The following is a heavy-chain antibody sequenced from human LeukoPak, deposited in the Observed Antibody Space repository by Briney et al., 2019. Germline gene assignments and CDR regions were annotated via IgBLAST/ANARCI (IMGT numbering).Heavy chain of an antibody. CDR2: VDPEDGET. Sequence: ATVTLSCKVSGYTFTDYYMHWVRQAPAKGLEWMGLVDPEDGETIYAEKFQGRVTITADTSTDTAYMELSSLRSEDTAVYYCAIGRWLQPFDPWGQGTLVTVSS. CDR1: GYTFTDYY. CDR3: AIGRWLQPFDP. V-gene: IGHV1-69-2*01. D-gene: IGHD5-24*01. J-gene: IGHJ5*02.